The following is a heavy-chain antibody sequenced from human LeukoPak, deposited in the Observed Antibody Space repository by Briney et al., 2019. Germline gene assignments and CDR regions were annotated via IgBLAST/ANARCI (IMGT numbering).Heavy chain of an antibody. V-gene: IGHV3-7*01. Sequence: GSLRLSCASSGFTFSTYWMSWVRRAPGKGLEWVANMNQDGNEKYYVDSVKGRFTISRDNAENSLFLQMNSLRVEDTAVYYCARGYDFWSGYYHDYWGQGTLVTVSS. CDR1: GFTFSTYW. J-gene: IGHJ4*02. D-gene: IGHD3/OR15-3a*01. CDR2: MNQDGNEK. CDR3: ARGYDFWSGYYHDY.